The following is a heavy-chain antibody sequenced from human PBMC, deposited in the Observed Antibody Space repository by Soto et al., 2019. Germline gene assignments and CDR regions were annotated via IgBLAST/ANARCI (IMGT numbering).Heavy chain of an antibody. CDR3: AKDMSWSGVYYGMDV. D-gene: IGHD3-3*01. Sequence: GGSLRLSCTASGITFSNYAMSWVRQAPRKGLEWVSGISWNSGSIGYADSVKGRFTISRDNAKNSLYLQMNSLRAEDTALYYCAKDMSWSGVYYGMDVWGQGXTVTVSS. CDR1: GITFSNYA. CDR2: ISWNSGSI. V-gene: IGHV3-9*01. J-gene: IGHJ6*02.